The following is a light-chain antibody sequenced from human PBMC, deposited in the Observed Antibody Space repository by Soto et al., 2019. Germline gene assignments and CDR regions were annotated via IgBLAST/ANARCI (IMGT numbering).Light chain of an antibody. J-gene: IGKJ2*01. V-gene: IGKV3-20*01. CDR3: QGYGRSPLYT. Sequence: EIVLTQSPGTLSLSPGDRATLSCRASQSLSRTYLAWYQQKPGQAPRLLIYASSDRAPGIPDTFRGSVSGTDFTLTISRLEPEDFAVYYCQGYGRSPLYTFGQGTKLEIK. CDR1: QSLSRTY. CDR2: ASS.